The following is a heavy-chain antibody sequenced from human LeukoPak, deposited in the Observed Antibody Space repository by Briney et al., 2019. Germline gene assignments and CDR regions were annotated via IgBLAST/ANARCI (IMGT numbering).Heavy chain of an antibody. CDR1: GGSISSTTYY. J-gene: IGHJ4*02. V-gene: IGHV4-39*01. Sequence: TASETLSLTCAVSGGSISSTTYYWAWIRQPPGKGLEWIGSIYYTGRTHYPPSLKSRVTISLDTSKNQFSLSLSSVTAADTAVYYCATQVAGGPLDYWGQGTLVTVSS. CDR2: IYYTGRT. CDR3: ATQVAGGPLDY. D-gene: IGHD6-19*01.